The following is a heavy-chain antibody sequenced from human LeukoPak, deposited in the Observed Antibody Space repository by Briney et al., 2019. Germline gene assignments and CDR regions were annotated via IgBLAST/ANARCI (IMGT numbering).Heavy chain of an antibody. CDR1: EFTFSSYA. CDR3: AKHYDYIFAASDY. J-gene: IGHJ4*02. V-gene: IGHV3-23*01. D-gene: IGHD3-16*01. Sequence: GGPLRLSCAASEFTFSSYAMSWVRQAPGKGLEWVSAISGSGGSTYYADSVKGRFTISRDNSKNTLYLQMNSLRAEDTAVYYCAKHYDYIFAASDYWGQGTLVTVSS. CDR2: ISGSGGST.